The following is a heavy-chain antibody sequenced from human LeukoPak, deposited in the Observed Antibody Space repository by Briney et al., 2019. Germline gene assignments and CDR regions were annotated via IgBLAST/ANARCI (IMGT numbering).Heavy chain of an antibody. V-gene: IGHV4-31*03. Sequence: SETLSLTCTVSGGSISSGGNYWSWLRQLPGKGLEWIGYIYYVGNTNYNPSLKSRLSMSVDTSTNQFSLSPTSVTAADTAVYFCARVEVIGSTRYFDYWGQGAMVTVSS. J-gene: IGHJ4*02. CDR3: ARVEVIGSTRYFDY. D-gene: IGHD3-16*02. CDR2: IYYVGNT. CDR1: GGSISSGGNY.